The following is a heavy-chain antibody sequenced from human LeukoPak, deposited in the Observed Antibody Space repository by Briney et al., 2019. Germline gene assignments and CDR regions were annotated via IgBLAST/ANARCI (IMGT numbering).Heavy chain of an antibody. CDR2: ISSSSSYI. Sequence: AGGSLRLSCAASGVTFSSYSMNWVRQAPGKGLEWVSSISSSSSYIYYADSVKGRFTISRDNAKNSLYLQMNSLRAEDTAVYYCARAPRGFSAPYYYYYMDVWGKGTTVTVSS. CDR1: GVTFSSYS. J-gene: IGHJ6*03. V-gene: IGHV3-21*01. D-gene: IGHD2/OR15-2a*01. CDR3: ARAPRGFSAPYYYYYMDV.